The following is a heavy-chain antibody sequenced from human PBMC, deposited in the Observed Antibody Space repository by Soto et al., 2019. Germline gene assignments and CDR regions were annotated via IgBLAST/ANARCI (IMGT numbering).Heavy chain of an antibody. J-gene: IGHJ3*02. CDR2: INHSGST. CDR3: ARGSRGGSSWSDDAFDI. D-gene: IGHD6-13*01. CDR1: GGSLRGYY. V-gene: IGHV4-34*01. Sequence: TWETLSPTFAVYGGSLRGYYWSWIRQPPGKGLEWIGEINHSGSTNYNPSLKSRVTIPVDTSKNQFSLKLSSVTAADTAVYYCARGSRGGSSWSDDAFDIWGQGTMVTVSS.